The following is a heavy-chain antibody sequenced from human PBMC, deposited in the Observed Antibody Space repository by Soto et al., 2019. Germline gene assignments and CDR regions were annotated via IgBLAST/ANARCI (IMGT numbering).Heavy chain of an antibody. CDR1: GGTFSSYA. D-gene: IGHD4-17*01. CDR2: IIPIFGTA. Sequence: SVKVSCKASGGTFSSYAISWVRQAPGQGLEWMGGIIPIFGTANYAQKFQGRVTITADESTSTAYMELSSLRSEDTAVYYCARGAIYGDYADYYYYGMDVRGQGTTVTVSS. J-gene: IGHJ6*02. CDR3: ARGAIYGDYADYYYYGMDV. V-gene: IGHV1-69*13.